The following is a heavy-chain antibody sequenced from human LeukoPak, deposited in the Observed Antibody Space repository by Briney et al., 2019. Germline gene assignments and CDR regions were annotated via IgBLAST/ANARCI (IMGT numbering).Heavy chain of an antibody. CDR3: TRDQYNSGWYYFDY. V-gene: IGHV3-74*01. D-gene: IGHD6-19*01. CDR1: GFTFSTCG. J-gene: IGHJ4*02. CDR2: INSDGSST. Sequence: PGGSLRLSCAASGFTFSTCGMHWVRQAPGKGLVWVSRINSDGSSTSYADSVKGRFTISRDNAKNTLYLQMNSLRAEDAAVYYCTRDQYNSGWYYFDYWGQGTLVTVSS.